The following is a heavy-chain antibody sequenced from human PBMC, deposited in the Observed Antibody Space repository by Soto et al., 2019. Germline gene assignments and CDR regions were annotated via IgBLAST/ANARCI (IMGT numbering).Heavy chain of an antibody. CDR3: ATVANYYGSPQVIYGMDV. J-gene: IGHJ6*02. V-gene: IGHV1-69*12. CDR1: GGTFSSYA. D-gene: IGHD3-10*01. Sequence: QVQLVQSGAEVKKPGSSVKVSCKASGGTFSSYAISWVRQAPGQGLEWMGGIIPIFGTADYAQKFQGRVTITADASTSTAYMELSSLRSEDTAVYYCATVANYYGSPQVIYGMDVWGQGTTFTVSS. CDR2: IIPIFGTA.